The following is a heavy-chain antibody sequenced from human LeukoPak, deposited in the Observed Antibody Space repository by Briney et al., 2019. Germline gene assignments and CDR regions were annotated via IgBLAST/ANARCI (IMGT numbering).Heavy chain of an antibody. CDR2: INSDGSTT. V-gene: IGHV3-74*01. J-gene: IGHJ2*01. CDR3: ARPSYPHWYFDL. CDR1: GFTFSSYW. Sequence: GASLRLSCAASGFTFSSYWMHWVRQAPGKGLVWVSRINSDGSTTTYADSVKGRFTISRDNANNTLYLQMNSLSAEDTAVYYCARPSYPHWYFDLWGRGTLVTVSP.